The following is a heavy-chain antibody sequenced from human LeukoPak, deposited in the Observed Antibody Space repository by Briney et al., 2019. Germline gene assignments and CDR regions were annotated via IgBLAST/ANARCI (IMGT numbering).Heavy chain of an antibody. CDR2: ISSSSSYI. J-gene: IGHJ4*02. D-gene: IGHD3-22*01. V-gene: IGHV3-21*01. CDR3: ARDARSWFGRGYGYLDY. CDR1: GFTFSSYS. Sequence: PGGSLRLSCAASGFTFSSYSMNWVRQAPGKGLEWVSSISSSSSYIYYADSVKGRFTISRDNAKNSLYLQMNSLRAEDTAVYYCARDARSWFGRGYGYLDYWGQGTLVTVSS.